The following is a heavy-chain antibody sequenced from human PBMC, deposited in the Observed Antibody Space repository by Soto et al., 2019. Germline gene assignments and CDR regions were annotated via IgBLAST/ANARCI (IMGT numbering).Heavy chain of an antibody. Sequence: SETLPLTCTVSGGSISSGGYYWSWIRQHPGKGLEWIGYIYYSGSTYYNPSLKSRVTISVDTSKNQFSLKLSSVTAADTAVYYCARGAMDWFDPWGQGTLVTVSS. D-gene: IGHD5-18*01. J-gene: IGHJ5*02. V-gene: IGHV4-31*03. CDR2: IYYSGST. CDR3: ARGAMDWFDP. CDR1: GGSISSGGYY.